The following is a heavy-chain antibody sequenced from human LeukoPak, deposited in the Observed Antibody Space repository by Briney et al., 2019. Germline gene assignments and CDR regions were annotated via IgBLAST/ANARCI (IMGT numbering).Heavy chain of an antibody. V-gene: IGHV1-69*01. CDR3: ATTPHQTDYYYDSSGYYLYFDY. D-gene: IGHD3-22*01. J-gene: IGHJ4*02. CDR1: GGTFSSYA. Sequence: ASVKVSCKASGGTFSSYAISWVRQAPGQGLEWMEGIIPIFGTANYSQKFQGRVTITADESTSTAYMELSSLRSEDTAVYYCATTPHQTDYYYDSSGYYLYFDYWGQGTLVTVSS. CDR2: IIPIFGTA.